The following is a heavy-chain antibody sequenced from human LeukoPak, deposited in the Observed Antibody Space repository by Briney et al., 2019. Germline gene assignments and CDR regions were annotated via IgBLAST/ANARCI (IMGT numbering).Heavy chain of an antibody. Sequence: SGGSLRLSCAVSGFTFTDYAMNWFRQAPGKGLEWLSYISRSSDTIYYADSVKGRFTISRDNAKSSLFLQMNTLRAEDTVVYYCAREGAPWGQGTLVTVSS. D-gene: IGHD1-26*01. CDR1: GFTFTDYA. CDR3: AREGAP. J-gene: IGHJ4*02. CDR2: ISRSSDTI. V-gene: IGHV3-48*01.